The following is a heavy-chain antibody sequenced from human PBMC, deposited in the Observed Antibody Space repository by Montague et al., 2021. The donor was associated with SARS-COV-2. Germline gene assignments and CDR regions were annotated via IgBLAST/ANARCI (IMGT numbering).Heavy chain of an antibody. D-gene: IGHD5/OR15-5a*01. V-gene: IGHV3-21*01. CDR3: ARALSASYSVGGDSFDI. CDR2: ISTSSLYI. Sequence: SLRLSCAASGFTFSKYSMNWVRQAPGKGLEWVSSISTSSLYIYYAASVKGRFTISRANAKNSLFLQMDSLRADDTAVYYCARALSASYSVGGDSFDIWGQGTMVTVSS. CDR1: GFTFSKYS. J-gene: IGHJ3*02.